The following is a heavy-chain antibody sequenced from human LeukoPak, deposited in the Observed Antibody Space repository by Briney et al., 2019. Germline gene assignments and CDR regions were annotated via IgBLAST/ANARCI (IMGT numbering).Heavy chain of an antibody. J-gene: IGHJ5*02. D-gene: IGHD1-14*01. V-gene: IGHV4-39*01. CDR2: VYYSGST. CDR3: ANQVLTGSNGRGWFDP. CDR1: GDSISSGSFY. Sequence: PSETLSLTCTVSGDSISSGSFYWGWIRQPPGKGLEWIGTVYYSGSTYYKPSLKSRVIMSVDTSKNQFSLRLSSVTAADTAVYYCANQVLTGSNGRGWFDPWGQGTLVTVSS.